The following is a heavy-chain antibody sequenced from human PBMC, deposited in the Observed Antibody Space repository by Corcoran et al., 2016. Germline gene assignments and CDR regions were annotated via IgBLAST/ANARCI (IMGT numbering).Heavy chain of an antibody. D-gene: IGHD6-6*01. Sequence: QVQLQESGPGLVRPSETLSLTCIVSGYSISSGYNWGWIRQSPGKGLEWIGTIYHTGTPYYNPSLKSRVSISVDTSKNQLTLKLSSVSAADTAVYYFGRPYSSASRGSFDIWGQGTTVTVSS. CDR1: GYSISSGYN. CDR3: GRPYSSASRGSFDI. V-gene: IGHV4-38-2*02. J-gene: IGHJ3*02. CDR2: IYHTGTP.